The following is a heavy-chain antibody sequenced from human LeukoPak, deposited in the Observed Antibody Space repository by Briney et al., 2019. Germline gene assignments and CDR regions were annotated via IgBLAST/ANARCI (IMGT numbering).Heavy chain of an antibody. J-gene: IGHJ4*02. CDR2: IYYSGST. V-gene: IGHV4-59*01. D-gene: IGHD3-10*01. CDR3: AGGELPGPFDY. CDR1: GGSISSYY. Sequence: SETLSLTCTVSGGSISSYYWSWIRQPPGKGLEWIGYIYYSGSTNYNPSLKSRVTISVDTSKNQFSLKLSSVTAADTAVYYCAGGELPGPFDYWGQGTLVTVSS.